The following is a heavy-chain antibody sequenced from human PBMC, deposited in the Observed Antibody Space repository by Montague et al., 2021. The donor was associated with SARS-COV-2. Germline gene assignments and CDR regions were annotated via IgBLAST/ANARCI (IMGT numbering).Heavy chain of an antibody. D-gene: IGHD1-26*01. CDR2: IPYSGTT. CDR3: ARHYGSSLDS. V-gene: IGHV4-39*01. J-gene: IGHJ4*02. CDR1: GGSISSTTYR. Sequence: SETLSLTCTVSGGSISSTTYRWCWIRQPPGKVLEWIGFIPYSGTTFYNPSLKSRISMFVDTPKSQFFLNLTAVTAADTVVYYCARHYGSSLDSWGQGILVAVSS.